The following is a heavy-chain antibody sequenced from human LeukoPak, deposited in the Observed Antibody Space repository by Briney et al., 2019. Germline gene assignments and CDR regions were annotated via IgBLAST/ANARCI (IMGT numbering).Heavy chain of an antibody. CDR3: ATYTNGVAGDV. V-gene: IGHV3-7*01. D-gene: IGHD1-1*01. Sequence: GGSLRLSCAASGFSFSDSWMSWVRQAPGKGPEWVANIKPDGSEEHYVDSVKGRFTVSRDNARNSLFLQMNSLRVEDTALYYCATYTNGVAGDVWGQGTTVSVSS. CDR2: IKPDGSEE. J-gene: IGHJ6*02. CDR1: GFSFSDSW.